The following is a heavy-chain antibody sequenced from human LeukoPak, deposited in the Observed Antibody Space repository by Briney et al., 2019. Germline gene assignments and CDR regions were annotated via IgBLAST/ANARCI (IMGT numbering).Heavy chain of an antibody. CDR3: AKALRSDYYGSGGPAFDY. D-gene: IGHD3-10*01. Sequence: SGGSLRLSCAASGFTFSSYAMSWVRQAPGKGLEWVSAISGSGGSTYYADSVKGRFTISRDNSKNTLYLQMNSLRAEDTAVYYCAKALRSDYYGSGGPAFDYWGQGTLVTVSS. J-gene: IGHJ4*02. CDR2: ISGSGGST. CDR1: GFTFSSYA. V-gene: IGHV3-23*01.